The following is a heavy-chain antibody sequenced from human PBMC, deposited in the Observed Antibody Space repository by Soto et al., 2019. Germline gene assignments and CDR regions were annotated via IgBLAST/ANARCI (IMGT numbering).Heavy chain of an antibody. J-gene: IGHJ6*02. CDR3: AREVGSSWYDDYYGMDV. D-gene: IGHD6-13*01. CDR2: ISYDGSNK. Sequence: GGSLRLSCAASGFTFSSYAMHWVRQAPGKGLEWVAVISYDGSNKYYADSVKGRFTISRDNSKNTLYLQMNSLRAEDTAVYYCAREVGSSWYDDYYGMDVWGQGTTVTVSS. CDR1: GFTFSSYA. V-gene: IGHV3-30-3*01.